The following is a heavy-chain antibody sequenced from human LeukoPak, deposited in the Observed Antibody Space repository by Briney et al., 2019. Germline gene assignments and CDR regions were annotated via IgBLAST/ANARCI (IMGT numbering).Heavy chain of an antibody. CDR1: GGSISRSSYY. CDR2: IYYSGST. Sequence: SETLSLTCTVSGGSISRSSYYWGWIRQPPGKGLEWIGSIYYSGSTYYNPSLKSRGTISVDTSKNQFSLRMSSVTAADTAVYYCARHDYGDYGGLDPWGQGTLVTVST. V-gene: IGHV4-39*01. CDR3: ARHDYGDYGGLDP. J-gene: IGHJ5*02. D-gene: IGHD4-17*01.